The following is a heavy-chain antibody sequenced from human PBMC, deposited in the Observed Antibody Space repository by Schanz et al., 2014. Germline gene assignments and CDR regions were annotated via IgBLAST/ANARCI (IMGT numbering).Heavy chain of an antibody. D-gene: IGHD6-13*01. CDR1: GFSLDIFA. CDR2: FNDGGVNK. Sequence: EVHLLESGGGLVEPGGSLRLSCATSGFSLDIFAVSWVRQAPGKGLEWVSSFNDGGVNKYYADSVKGRFTISSDNSKSTLYLQMSSLRDEDAAVYYCAKSQGSSFDSWGQGTLVTVSS. V-gene: IGHV3-23*01. J-gene: IGHJ4*02. CDR3: AKSQGSSFDS.